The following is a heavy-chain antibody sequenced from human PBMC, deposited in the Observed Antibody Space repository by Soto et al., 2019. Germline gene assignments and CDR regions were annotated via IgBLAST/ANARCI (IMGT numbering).Heavy chain of an antibody. CDR3: ARVSRQETTVVTPDYYYGMDV. J-gene: IGHJ6*02. CDR1: GFTFSSYW. Sequence: EVQLVESGGGLVQPGGSLRLSCAASGFTFSSYWMHWVRQAPGKGLVWVSRINSDGSSTSYADSVKGRFTISRDNAKNTLYLQMNSLRAEDTAVYYCARVSRQETTVVTPDYYYGMDVWGQGTTVTVSS. V-gene: IGHV3-74*01. CDR2: INSDGSST. D-gene: IGHD4-17*01.